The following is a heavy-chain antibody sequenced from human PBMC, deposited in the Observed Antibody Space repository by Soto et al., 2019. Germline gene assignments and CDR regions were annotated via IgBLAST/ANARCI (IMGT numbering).Heavy chain of an antibody. CDR1: GFTFSYYY. J-gene: IGHJ4*02. CDR3: AREGLPRAVDY. CDR2: ISSSSSYT. Sequence: GGSLRLSCAASGFTFSYYYMIWIRQAPGKGLEWVSYISSSSSYTNYADSVKGRFTISRDNAKNSLYLQMNSLRAEDTAVYYCAREGLPRAVDYWGQGTLVTVSS. V-gene: IGHV3-11*06.